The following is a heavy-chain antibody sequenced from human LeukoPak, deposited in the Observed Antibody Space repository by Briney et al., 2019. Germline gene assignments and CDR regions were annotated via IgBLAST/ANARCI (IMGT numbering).Heavy chain of an antibody. CDR1: GFTFSSYE. CDR2: ISSSGSII. Sequence: AGGSLRLSCAASGFTFSSYEMNWVRQAPGKGLEWVSYISSSGSIIYYADSVKGRFTISRDNAKNSLYLQMNSLRAEDTAVYYCARRYGDYLSHFGYWGQGTLVTVSS. J-gene: IGHJ4*02. D-gene: IGHD4-17*01. V-gene: IGHV3-48*03. CDR3: ARRYGDYLSHFGY.